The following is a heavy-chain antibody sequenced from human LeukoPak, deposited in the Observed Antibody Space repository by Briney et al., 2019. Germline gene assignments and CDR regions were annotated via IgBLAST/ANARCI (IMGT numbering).Heavy chain of an antibody. Sequence: SETLSLTCAVYGGSFSGYYWSWIRQPPGKGLEWIGEISHSGSTNYNPSLKSRVTISVDTSKNQFSLKLSSVTAADTAVYYCARGGGAQFDPWGQGTLVTVSS. V-gene: IGHV4-34*01. CDR3: ARGGGAQFDP. J-gene: IGHJ5*02. CDR1: GGSFSGYY. CDR2: ISHSGST. D-gene: IGHD4-23*01.